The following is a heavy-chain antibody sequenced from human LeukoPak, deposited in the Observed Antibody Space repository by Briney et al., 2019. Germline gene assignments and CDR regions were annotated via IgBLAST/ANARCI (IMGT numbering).Heavy chain of an antibody. V-gene: IGHV3-7*01. J-gene: IGHJ5*02. CDR2: IKDDGKDK. CDR1: GFIFSRYW. Sequence: GGSLRLSCAASGFIFSRYWMTWVRQAPGKGLEWVANIKDDGKDKYYVDSVKGRFTISKDNAKNSLYLQMNSLRADDTAVYYCARDRGRGFDLWGQGTLVTVSS. CDR3: ARDRGRGFDL.